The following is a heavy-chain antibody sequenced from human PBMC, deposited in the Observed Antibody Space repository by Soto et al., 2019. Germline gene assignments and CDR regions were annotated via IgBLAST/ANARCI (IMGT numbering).Heavy chain of an antibody. V-gene: IGHV3-48*01. D-gene: IGHD2-15*01. J-gene: IGHJ6*02. Sequence: GSLRLSCAASGFIFRSYSMNWVRQAPGKGLEWVAYINSRSDVRYYADSVKGRFTISRDNSKNTLYLQMNSLRAEDTAVYYCAKYNHSRQGPSLSGVFLYYGMDVWGQGTTVTVSS. CDR1: GFIFRSYS. CDR3: AKYNHSRQGPSLSGVFLYYGMDV. CDR2: INSRSDVR.